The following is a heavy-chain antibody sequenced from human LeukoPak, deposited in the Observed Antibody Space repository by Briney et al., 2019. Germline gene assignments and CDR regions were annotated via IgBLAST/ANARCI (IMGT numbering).Heavy chain of an antibody. D-gene: IGHD3-10*01. CDR1: GGTFSSYA. J-gene: IGHJ4*02. Sequence: ASVKVSCKASGGTFSSYAISWVRQAPGQGFEWMGEIIPFFGTANYAQKFQGRVTITADESTSTAYMELSSLRSEDTAVYYYARVGGGWGQGTLVTVSS. V-gene: IGHV1-69*01. CDR3: ARVGGG. CDR2: IIPFFGTA.